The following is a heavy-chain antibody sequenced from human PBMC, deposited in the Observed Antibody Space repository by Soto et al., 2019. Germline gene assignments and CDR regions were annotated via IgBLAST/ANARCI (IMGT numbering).Heavy chain of an antibody. Sequence: SETLSPTCTVAGGSISNYYWSWIRQPPGKGLEWIGYIYYSGSTNYNPSLKSRVTISVDTSKNQFSLKLSSVTAADTAVYYCASVSGYDRNWFDPWGQGTLVTVSS. J-gene: IGHJ5*02. CDR2: IYYSGST. V-gene: IGHV4-59*01. CDR3: ASVSGYDRNWFDP. D-gene: IGHD5-12*01. CDR1: GGSISNYY.